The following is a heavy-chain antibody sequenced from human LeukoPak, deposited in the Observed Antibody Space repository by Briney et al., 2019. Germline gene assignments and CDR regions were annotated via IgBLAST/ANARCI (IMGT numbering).Heavy chain of an antibody. Sequence: GGSLRLSCAASGFTFSSYAMSWVRQAPGKGLEWVPAISGSGGSTNYADSVKGRFTISRDTSKNTLYLQMNSLRVEDTAVYYCAKGSRPGSSGYPNLDSWGQGTLVTVSA. D-gene: IGHD3-22*01. CDR2: ISGSGGST. CDR1: GFTFSSYA. CDR3: AKGSRPGSSGYPNLDS. J-gene: IGHJ4*02. V-gene: IGHV3-23*01.